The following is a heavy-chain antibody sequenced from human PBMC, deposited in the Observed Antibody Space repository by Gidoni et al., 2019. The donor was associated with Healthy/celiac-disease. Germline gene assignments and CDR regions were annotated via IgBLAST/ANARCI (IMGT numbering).Heavy chain of an antibody. CDR3: AKWSGYTFYYGMDV. CDR1: GFTFSSYA. Sequence: EVQLLESGGGLVQPGGSLSLSCAASGFTFSSYAMSWVRQAPGKGLEWVSAISGSGGSTYYADSVKGRFTISRDNSKNTLYLQMNSLRAEDTAVYYCAKWSGYTFYYGMDVWGQGTTVTVSS. J-gene: IGHJ6*02. D-gene: IGHD3-3*01. CDR2: ISGSGGST. V-gene: IGHV3-23*01.